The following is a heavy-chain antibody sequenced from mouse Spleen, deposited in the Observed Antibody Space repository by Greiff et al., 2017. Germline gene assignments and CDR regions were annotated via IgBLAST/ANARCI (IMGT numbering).Heavy chain of an antibody. CDR3: AREPLYYGNYGYFDV. V-gene: IGHV1-55*01. Sequence: QVQLQQPGAELVKPGASVKMSCKASGYTFTSYWITWVKQRPGQGLEWIGDIYPGSGSTNYNEKFKSKATLTVDTSSSTAYMQLSSLTSEDSAVYYCAREPLYYGNYGYFDVWGAGTTVTVSS. CDR1: GYTFTSYW. J-gene: IGHJ1*01. CDR2: IYPGSGST. D-gene: IGHD2-1*01.